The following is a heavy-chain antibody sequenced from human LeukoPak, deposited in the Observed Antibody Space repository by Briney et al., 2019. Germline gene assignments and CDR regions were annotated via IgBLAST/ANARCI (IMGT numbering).Heavy chain of an antibody. Sequence: PGGSLRLSCSASGFTFSSYGMHWVRQAPGKGLERVAFIRYDGSNKYYADSVKGRFTISRDNSKNTLYLQMNSLRAEDTAVYYCAKDIGFTRCNPEGVDYWGQGTLVTVSS. CDR3: AKDIGFTRCNPEGVDY. CDR1: GFTFSSYG. CDR2: IRYDGSNK. J-gene: IGHJ4*02. D-gene: IGHD3-10*01. V-gene: IGHV3-30*02.